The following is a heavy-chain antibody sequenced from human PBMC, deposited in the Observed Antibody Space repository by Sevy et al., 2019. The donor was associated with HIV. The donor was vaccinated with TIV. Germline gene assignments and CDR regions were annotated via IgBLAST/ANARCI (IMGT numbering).Heavy chain of an antibody. D-gene: IGHD3-22*01. Sequence: SETLSLTCTVSGGSISSSSYYWGWIRQPPVKGLEWIGSIYYSGSTCYNPSLKSRVTISVDTSKNQFSLKLSSVTAADTAVYYCARGYYDSSGYRPLTPFDYWGQGTLVTVSS. CDR3: ARGYYDSSGYRPLTPFDY. V-gene: IGHV4-39*01. CDR2: IYYSGST. CDR1: GGSISSSSYY. J-gene: IGHJ4*02.